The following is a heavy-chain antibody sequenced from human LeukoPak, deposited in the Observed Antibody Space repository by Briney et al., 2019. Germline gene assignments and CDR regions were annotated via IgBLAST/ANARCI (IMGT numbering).Heavy chain of an antibody. Sequence: PGGSLGLSCAASGFTFSSYGMHWVRQAPGKGLEWVAFIRYDGSNKYYADSVKGRFTISRDNSKNTLYLQMNSLRAEDTAVYYCAKDLFLSCGGDCYVDYWGQGTLVTVSS. CDR2: IRYDGSNK. CDR1: GFTFSSYG. CDR3: AKDLFLSCGGDCYVDY. V-gene: IGHV3-30*02. J-gene: IGHJ4*02. D-gene: IGHD2-21*01.